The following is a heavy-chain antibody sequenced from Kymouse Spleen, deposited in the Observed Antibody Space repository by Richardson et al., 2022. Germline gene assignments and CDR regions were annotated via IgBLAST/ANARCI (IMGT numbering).Heavy chain of an antibody. D-gene: IGHD6-6*01. CDR2: IYYSGST. J-gene: IGHJ3*02. Sequence: QVQLQESGPGLVKPSETLSLTCTVSGGSVSSGSYYWSWIRQPPGKGLEWIGYIYYSGSTNYNPSLKSRVTISVDTSKNQFSLKLSSVTAADTAVYYCARDLEYSSSWHAFDIWGQGTMVTVSS. CDR1: GGSVSSGSYY. V-gene: IGHV4-61*01. CDR3: ARDLEYSSSWHAFDI.